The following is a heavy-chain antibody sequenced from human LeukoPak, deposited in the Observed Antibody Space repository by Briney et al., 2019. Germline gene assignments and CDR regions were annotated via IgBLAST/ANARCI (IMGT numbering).Heavy chain of an antibody. CDR3: ARDYSSSFHFDY. J-gene: IGHJ4*02. V-gene: IGHV3-33*01. CDR2: IWYDGSNK. Sequence: GRSLRLSCAASGFTFSSYGMHWVRQAPGKGLEWVAVIWYDGSNKYYADSVKGRFTISRDNAKNSLYLQMNSLRAEDTAVYYCARDYSSSFHFDYWGQGTLGTVSS. D-gene: IGHD6-13*01. CDR1: GFTFSSYG.